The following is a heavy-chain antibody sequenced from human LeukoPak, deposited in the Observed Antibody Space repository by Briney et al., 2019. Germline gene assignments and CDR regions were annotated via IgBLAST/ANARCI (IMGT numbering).Heavy chain of an antibody. CDR3: ARAQTPGGRYFDFDY. Sequence: ASVNVSCNASGYTFTGYYMHWVRQAPGPGLELMGCINVKSGGGKYDQKFQDRVTMTRDTSITTVYMEVSNLREDDTAVFYCARAQTPGGRYFDFDYRGQGTLVTVSS. V-gene: IGHV1-2*02. CDR1: GYTFTGYY. D-gene: IGHD3-9*01. J-gene: IGHJ4*02. CDR2: INVKSGGG.